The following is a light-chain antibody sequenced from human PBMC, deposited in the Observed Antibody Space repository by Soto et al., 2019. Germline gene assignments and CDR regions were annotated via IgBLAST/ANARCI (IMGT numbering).Light chain of an antibody. Sequence: SYELAQPPWGSVAPGQTARISYGGNNIGNNRVHWFQQKLGQVLVLVVYDAGDRPYGFPEGCSPSNSGHTATVSIRRVEAGAVADYYCQVWDSNGVYVFRTGTTVPVL. J-gene: IGLJ1*01. CDR3: QVWDSNGVYV. CDR1: NIGNNR. V-gene: IGLV3-21*02. CDR2: DAG.